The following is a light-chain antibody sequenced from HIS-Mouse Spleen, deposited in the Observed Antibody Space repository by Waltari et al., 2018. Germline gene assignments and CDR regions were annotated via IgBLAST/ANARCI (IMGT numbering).Light chain of an antibody. J-gene: IGLJ2*01. V-gene: IGLV3-10*01. Sequence: SYELTQPPSVSVSPGQTARITCSGDALPKKYAYWYQQKSGQAPVPDIYEYSKRPAGIPGGFSGASSGTMATLTISGAEVEDEADYYCYSTDSSGNHRVFGGGTKLTVL. CDR1: ALPKKY. CDR2: EYS. CDR3: YSTDSSGNHRV.